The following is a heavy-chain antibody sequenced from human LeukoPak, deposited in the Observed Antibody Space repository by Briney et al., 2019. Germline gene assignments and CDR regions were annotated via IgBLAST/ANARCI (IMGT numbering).Heavy chain of an antibody. CDR2: VRGDGRRT. J-gene: IGHJ4*02. D-gene: IGHD1-26*01. V-gene: IGHV3-74*03. Sequence: GGSLRLSCAASGFTFSSYWMHWVRQVPGRGLLWVSRVRGDGRRTEYADSVKGRFTISRDNARSTLYLQMNSLRAEDTAMYYCARVLSGNYDNYFDYWGQGTLVTVSS. CDR3: ARVLSGNYDNYFDY. CDR1: GFTFSSYW.